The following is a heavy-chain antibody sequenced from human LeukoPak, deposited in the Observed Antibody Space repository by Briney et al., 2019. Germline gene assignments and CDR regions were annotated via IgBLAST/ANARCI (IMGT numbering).Heavy chain of an antibody. D-gene: IGHD2-2*01. CDR3: ARGYCSSITCFVDF. CDR2: IRTNGVAT. V-gene: IGHV3-64*01. Sequence: GGSLRLSCAASGFTFSSYAMHWVRQAPGKGLEYVSAIRTNGVATHYANSVKGRFTISRDNSKNTLYLQMGSLRAEDMAVYYCARGYCSSITCFVDFWGHGTLVTVSS. J-gene: IGHJ4*01. CDR1: GFTFSSYA.